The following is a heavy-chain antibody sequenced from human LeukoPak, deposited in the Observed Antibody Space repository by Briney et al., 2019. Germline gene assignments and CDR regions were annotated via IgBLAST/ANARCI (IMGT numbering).Heavy chain of an antibody. D-gene: IGHD4-17*01. CDR1: GYSISSGFY. CDR2: IYHSEST. Sequence: PSETLSLTCTVSGYSISSGFYWGWIRPPPGKGLEWIGSIYHSESTYYNPSLKSRVTISVDTSKNQFSLKLSSVTAAATAVYYCAREPGDYYFDYWGQGTLVTVSS. CDR3: AREPGDYYFDY. V-gene: IGHV4-38-2*02. J-gene: IGHJ4*02.